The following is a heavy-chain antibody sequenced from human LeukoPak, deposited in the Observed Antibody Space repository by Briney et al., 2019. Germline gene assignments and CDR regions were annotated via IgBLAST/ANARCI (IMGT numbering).Heavy chain of an antibody. Sequence: ASVKVSCKASGYTFTSYGISWVRQAPGQGLEWMGWISAYNGNTNYAQKLQGRVTMTTDTSTSTAYMELSSLRSEDMAVYYCARYSGSRGFDYWGQGTLVTVSS. CDR2: ISAYNGNT. V-gene: IGHV1-18*03. D-gene: IGHD1-26*01. CDR1: GYTFTSYG. J-gene: IGHJ4*02. CDR3: ARYSGSRGFDY.